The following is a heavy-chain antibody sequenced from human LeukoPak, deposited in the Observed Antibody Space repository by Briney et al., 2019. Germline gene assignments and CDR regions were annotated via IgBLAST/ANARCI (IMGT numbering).Heavy chain of an antibody. V-gene: IGHV1-3*01. CDR1: GYTFTSYA. CDR3: ARAGGEYYDSSGYYAFDY. J-gene: IGHJ4*02. D-gene: IGHD3-22*01. CDR2: INAGNSNT. Sequence: ASVKVSCKASGYTFTSYAMHWVRQAPGQRLEWMGWINAGNSNTKYSQKFQGRVTITRDTSASTAYMELSSLRSEDTAVYYCARAGGEYYDSSGYYAFDYWGQGTLVTVSS.